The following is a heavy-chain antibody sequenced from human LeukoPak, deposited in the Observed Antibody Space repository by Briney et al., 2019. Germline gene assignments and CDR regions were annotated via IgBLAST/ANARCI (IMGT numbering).Heavy chain of an antibody. V-gene: IGHV2-5*01. CDR1: GFSLSTSGVG. D-gene: IGHD7-27*01. CDR2: IYWNDDK. Sequence: KWSGPTLVNPIQTLTLTCTFSGFSLSTSGVGVGWIRQPPGKALEWLTLIYWNDDKRYSPSLKSRLTITKDTSKNQVVLTMTNMDPVDTATYYCAHRPDWGYYDPWGQGTLVTVSS. CDR3: AHRPDWGYYDP. J-gene: IGHJ5*02.